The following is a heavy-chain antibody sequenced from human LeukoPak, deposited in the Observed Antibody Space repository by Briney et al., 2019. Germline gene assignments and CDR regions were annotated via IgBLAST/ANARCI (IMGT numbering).Heavy chain of an antibody. J-gene: IGHJ1*01. Sequence: GGSLRLSCEGSGFTFSKYWMGWVRQAPGKGLQWVANIKTDGSEKYYVDSVKGRFTNSRDNAKNSLYLQMNSLRAEDTAVYYCATYSSLNRREFQYWGQGTLLTGSS. V-gene: IGHV3-7*01. D-gene: IGHD3-22*01. CDR2: IKTDGSEK. CDR3: ATYSSLNRREFQY. CDR1: GFTFSKYW.